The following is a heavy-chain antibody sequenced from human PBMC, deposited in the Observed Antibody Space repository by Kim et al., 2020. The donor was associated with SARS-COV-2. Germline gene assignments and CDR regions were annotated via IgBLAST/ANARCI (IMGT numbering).Heavy chain of an antibody. Sequence: ASVKVSCKASGYTFTSYGISWVRQAPGQGLEWMGWISAYNGNTNYAQKLQGRVTMTTDTSTSTAYMELRSLRSDDTAVYYCARDLGSAGYANWFDPWGQGTLVTVSS. D-gene: IGHD6-13*01. V-gene: IGHV1-18*01. CDR3: ARDLGSAGYANWFDP. CDR2: ISAYNGNT. CDR1: GYTFTSYG. J-gene: IGHJ5*02.